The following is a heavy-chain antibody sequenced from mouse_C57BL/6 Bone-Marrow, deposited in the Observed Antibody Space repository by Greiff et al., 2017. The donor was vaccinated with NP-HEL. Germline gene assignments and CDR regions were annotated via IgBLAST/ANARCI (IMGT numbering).Heavy chain of an antibody. CDR2: INPYNGDT. J-gene: IGHJ3*01. V-gene: IGHV1-20*01. CDR3: ASGYWFAY. D-gene: IGHD2-2*01. CDR1: GYSFTGYF. Sequence: EVQLQQSGPELVKPGDSVKISCKASGYSFTGYFMNWVMQSHGKSLEWIGRINPYNGDTYYNQKFKGKATLTVDKSSSTAHMELRSLTSEDSAVYYCASGYWFAYWGQGTLVTVSA.